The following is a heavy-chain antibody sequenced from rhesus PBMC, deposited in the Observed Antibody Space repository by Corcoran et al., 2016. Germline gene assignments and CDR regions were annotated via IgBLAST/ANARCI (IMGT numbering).Heavy chain of an antibody. CDR1: GGSISSNY. CDR3: ARTSWNLDYSLDV. J-gene: IGHJ5-2*02. CDR2: IYGSGGST. D-gene: IGHD1-1-1*01. V-gene: IGHV4-160*01. Sequence: QVQLQESGPGLVKPSETLSLTCAVSGGSISSNYWRWIRQAPGKGLEWIGRIYGSGGSTDYNPSLKSRVTMSTDTSKNQFSLKLSSVTAADTAVYYCARTSWNLDYSLDVWGRGVLVTVSS.